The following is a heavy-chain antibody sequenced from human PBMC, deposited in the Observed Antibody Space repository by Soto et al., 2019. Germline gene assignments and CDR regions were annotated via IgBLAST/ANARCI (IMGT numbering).Heavy chain of an antibody. J-gene: IGHJ6*02. CDR3: ARDFDAWNPHYYDGMDV. CDR2: IYHSGIT. Sequence: QVQLQESGPGLVKPSGTLSLTCTVSGGSISSHNWWIWVRQPPGKGLEWIGEIYHSGITNYNPSLRSRISISVDKSKNRFSLKLSSVTAADTAIYYCARDFDAWNPHYYDGMDVWGQGTTVAVSS. D-gene: IGHD1-1*01. CDR1: GGSISSHNW. V-gene: IGHV4-4*02.